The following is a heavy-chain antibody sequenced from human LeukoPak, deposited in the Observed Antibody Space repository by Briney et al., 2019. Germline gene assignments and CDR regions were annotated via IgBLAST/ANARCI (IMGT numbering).Heavy chain of an antibody. CDR1: GGSISSSSYY. CDR2: IYYSGST. J-gene: IGHJ5*02. Sequence: PSETLSLTCTVSGGSISSSSYYWGWIRQPPGKGLEWIGSIYYSGSTYYNPSLKSRVTISVDTSKNQFSLKLSSVTAADTAVYYCASIGYSSGWYNWFDPWGQGTLVTVSS. CDR3: ASIGYSSGWYNWFDP. D-gene: IGHD6-19*01. V-gene: IGHV4-39*01.